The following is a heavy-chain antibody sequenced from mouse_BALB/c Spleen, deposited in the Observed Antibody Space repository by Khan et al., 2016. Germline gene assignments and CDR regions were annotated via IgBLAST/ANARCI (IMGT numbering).Heavy chain of an antibody. Sequence: VQLQQSGPDLVAPSQSLSITCTVSGFSLTSYGVHWVRQPPGKGLEWLVVIWSDGSTTYNSAIKSRLSISKDNSKSQVFLKKNSLQPDDTAMYYCTRHDYSMDYWGQGTSFTVSS. J-gene: IGHJ4*01. V-gene: IGHV2-6-2*01. CDR2: IWSDGST. CDR3: TRHDYSMDY. CDR1: GFSLTSYG.